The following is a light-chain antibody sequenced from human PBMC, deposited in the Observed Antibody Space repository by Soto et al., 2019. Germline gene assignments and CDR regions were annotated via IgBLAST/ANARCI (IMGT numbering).Light chain of an antibody. V-gene: IGLV2-8*01. J-gene: IGLJ3*02. CDR1: SSDVGYYNS. Sequence: QSVLTQPPSASGSPGQSVTISCTGTSSDVGYYNSVSWYQQHPGKAPKLMIYEVIELPSWVPDRFSGSKSGHTASLTVSGLQAEDEADYYCSSYAGSNNVVFGGGTKVTVL. CDR2: EVI. CDR3: SSYAGSNNVV.